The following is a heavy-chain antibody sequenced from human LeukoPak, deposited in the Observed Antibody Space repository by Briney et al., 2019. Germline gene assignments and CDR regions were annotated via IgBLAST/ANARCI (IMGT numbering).Heavy chain of an antibody. V-gene: IGHV1-2*06. D-gene: IGHD3-22*01. CDR3: ARERYSDSSPSYSESGF. CDR2: IKSKSGDT. J-gene: IGHJ4*02. Sequence: ASVKVSCTASGYNFGDYPIQWMRQAPGQGLEWMGRIKSKSGDTQYAQKFQGRVTMTRDTSKRTVYMELSRLTFDDTARYYCARERYSDSSPSYSESGFWGQGTLVIVSS. CDR1: GYNFGDYP.